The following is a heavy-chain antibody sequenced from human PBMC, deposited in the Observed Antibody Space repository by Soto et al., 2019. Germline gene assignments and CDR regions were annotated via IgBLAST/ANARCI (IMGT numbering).Heavy chain of an antibody. CDR2: MNPSSGKT. Sequence: QVQLVQSGAEVKTPGASVKVSCKASGYTFTDYDINWVRQAPGQGLEWVGRMNPSSGKTDYAQNFHARVTMTRDTSISTASLELSNLGYEDTAVFYCSTWGRDGWYTGFFWGQGTLVTVAS. V-gene: IGHV1-8*01. J-gene: IGHJ4*02. D-gene: IGHD6-19*01. CDR3: STWGRDGWYTGFF. CDR1: GYTFTDYD.